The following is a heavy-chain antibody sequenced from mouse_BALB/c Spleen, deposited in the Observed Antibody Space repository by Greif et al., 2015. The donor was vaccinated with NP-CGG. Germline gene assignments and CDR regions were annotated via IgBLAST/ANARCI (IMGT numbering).Heavy chain of an antibody. D-gene: IGHD1-1*01. V-gene: IGHV2-9*02. CDR3: ARDYYGSSYEYFDV. Sequence: QVQLKESGPGLVAPSQSLSITCTVSGFSLTSYGVHWVRQPPGKGLEWLGVIWAGGSTNYNSALMSRLSISKDNSKSQVFLKMNSLQTDDSAMYYCARDYYGSSYEYFDVWGAGTTVTVSS. CDR2: IWAGGST. J-gene: IGHJ1*01. CDR1: GFSLTSYG.